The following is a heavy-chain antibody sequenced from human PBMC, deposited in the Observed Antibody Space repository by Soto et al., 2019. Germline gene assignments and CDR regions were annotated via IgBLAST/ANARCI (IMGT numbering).Heavy chain of an antibody. CDR2: ISHSGST. CDR3: VRVNPDTAMVYYYFYMDV. Sequence: QVQLQQWGAGLLKPTETLSLTCAVYVGSFSGYYWSWIRQPPGKGLEWIGEISHSGSTNYNPSLKSRVTISVDTSKNQFSLKLSSVTAADTAVCYCVRVNPDTAMVYYYFYMDVWGKGTTVTVSS. J-gene: IGHJ6*03. D-gene: IGHD5-18*01. V-gene: IGHV4-34*01. CDR1: VGSFSGYY.